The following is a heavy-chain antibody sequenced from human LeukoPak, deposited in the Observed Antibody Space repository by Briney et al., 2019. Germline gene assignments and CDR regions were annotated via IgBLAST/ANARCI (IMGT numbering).Heavy chain of an antibody. Sequence: SEILSLTCTVSGGSISNSRYYWGWIRQPPGKGLEWIGEINHSGSTNYNPSLKSRVTISVDTSKNQFSLKLSSVTAADTAVYYCAKSSSWYTDFDYWGQGTLVTVSS. J-gene: IGHJ4*02. D-gene: IGHD6-13*01. V-gene: IGHV4-39*07. CDR1: GGSISNSRYY. CDR3: AKSSSWYTDFDY. CDR2: INHSGST.